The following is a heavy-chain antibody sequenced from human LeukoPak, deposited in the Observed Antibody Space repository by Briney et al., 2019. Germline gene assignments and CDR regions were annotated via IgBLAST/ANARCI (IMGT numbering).Heavy chain of an antibody. V-gene: IGHV4-34*01. D-gene: IGHD3-22*01. CDR2: INHSGST. CDR3: ARDRRAKYYYDSSGPADI. J-gene: IGHJ3*02. Sequence: SETLSLTCTVSGGSISGYYWSWIRQPPGKGLEWIGEINHSGSTNYNPSLKSRVTISVDTSKNQFSLKLSSVTAADTAVYYCARDRRAKYYYDSSGPADIWGQGTMVTVSS. CDR1: GGSISGYY.